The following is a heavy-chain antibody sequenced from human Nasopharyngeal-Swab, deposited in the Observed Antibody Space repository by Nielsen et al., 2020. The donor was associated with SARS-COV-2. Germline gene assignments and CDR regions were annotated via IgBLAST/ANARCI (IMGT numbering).Heavy chain of an antibody. D-gene: IGHD3-22*01. J-gene: IGHJ4*02. V-gene: IGHV3-21*01. CDR2: ISSSSSYI. Sequence: GGSLRLSCAASGFTFSSYSMNWVRQAPGKGLEWVPSISSSSSYIYYADSVKGRFTISRDNAKNSLYLQMNSLRAEDTAVYYCAVEHYYDSSGYFDYWGQGTLVTVSS. CDR1: GFTFSSYS. CDR3: AVEHYYDSSGYFDY.